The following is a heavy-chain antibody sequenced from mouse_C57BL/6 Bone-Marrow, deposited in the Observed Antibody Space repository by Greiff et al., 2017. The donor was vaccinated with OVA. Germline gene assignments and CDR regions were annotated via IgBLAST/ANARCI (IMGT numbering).Heavy chain of an antibody. CDR3: AISGNYYGAY. Sequence: QVQLQQSGAELARPGASVKLSCKASGYTFTSYGISWVKQRTGQGLEWIGEIYPRSGNTYYNEKFKGKATLTADKSSSTAYMELRSLTSEDSAVYFCAISGNYYGAYWGQGTLVTVSA. V-gene: IGHV1-81*01. CDR1: GYTFTSYG. J-gene: IGHJ3*01. CDR2: IYPRSGNT. D-gene: IGHD1-1*01.